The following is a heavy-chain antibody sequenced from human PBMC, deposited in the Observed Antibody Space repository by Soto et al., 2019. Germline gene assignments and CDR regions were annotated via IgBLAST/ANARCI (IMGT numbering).Heavy chain of an antibody. CDR1: GGLLTRYD. Sequence: SSVKVSRKASGGLLTRYDIRWVRQAPGQGLEWMGGIIPIFGTANDAQKFQGRVTITADESTSPAYMELSSLRAEDTAVYYCARDGKRIAVAGIVASASLERYYYYCRDVWGQGTMVTVSS. CDR3: ARDGKRIAVAGIVASASLERYYYYCRDV. V-gene: IGHV1-69*13. CDR2: IIPIFGTA. D-gene: IGHD6-19*01. J-gene: IGHJ6*02.